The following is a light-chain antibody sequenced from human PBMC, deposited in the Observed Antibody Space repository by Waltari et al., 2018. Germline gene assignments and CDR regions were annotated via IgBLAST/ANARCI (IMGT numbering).Light chain of an antibody. CDR3: HQFFSIPWT. CDR1: QSILFTPNNENY. J-gene: IGKJ1*01. V-gene: IGKV4-1*01. Sequence: DIVLTQSPELLTVSLGERATINCKSSQSILFTPNNENYLAWYQQKPGQPPKLLFSWSSTRASGVPERFSGSGSGTDFALTIYSLQAEDVAVYFCHQFFSIPWTFGQGTKVEI. CDR2: WSS.